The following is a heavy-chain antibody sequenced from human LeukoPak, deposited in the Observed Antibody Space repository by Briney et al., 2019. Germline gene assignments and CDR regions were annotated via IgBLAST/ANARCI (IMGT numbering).Heavy chain of an antibody. J-gene: IGHJ4*02. V-gene: IGHV3-23*01. Sequence: GGSLRLSCAASGFTFSSYAMSWVRQAPGKGLEWVSAISGSGDSTYYADSVKGRFTISRDNSRNTLYLQMNSLRAGDTAVYYCAKSFRSTSLDYWGQGTLVTVSS. CDR3: AKSFRSTSLDY. CDR2: ISGSGDST. D-gene: IGHD2-2*01. CDR1: GFTFSSYA.